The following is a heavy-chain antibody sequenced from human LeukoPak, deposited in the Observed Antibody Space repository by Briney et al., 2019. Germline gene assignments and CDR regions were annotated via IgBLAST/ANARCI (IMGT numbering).Heavy chain of an antibody. CDR1: GYTFTSYD. J-gene: IGHJ4*02. Sequence: ASVKVSCKASGYTFTSYDINWVRQATGQGLEWMGWMNPNSGNTGYAQKFQGRVTMTRNTSISTAYMELSSLRSEDTAMYYCARQFWSGSYLDYWGQGTLVTVSS. D-gene: IGHD3-3*01. V-gene: IGHV1-8*01. CDR2: MNPNSGNT. CDR3: ARQFWSGSYLDY.